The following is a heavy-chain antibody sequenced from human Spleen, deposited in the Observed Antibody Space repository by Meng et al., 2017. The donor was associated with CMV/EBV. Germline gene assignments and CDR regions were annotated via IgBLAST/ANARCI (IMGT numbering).Heavy chain of an antibody. D-gene: IGHD2-21*01. J-gene: IGHJ5*02. Sequence: ASVKVSCKASGYTFSTSGITWVRQAPGQGLEWMGWINPNSGGTNYAQKFQGRVTMTRDTSISTAYMELSRLRSDDTAVYYCARRGPSYCGVDCLAWFDPWGQGTLVTVSS. V-gene: IGHV1-2*02. CDR3: ARRGPSYCGVDCLAWFDP. CDR1: GYTFSTSG. CDR2: INPNSGGT.